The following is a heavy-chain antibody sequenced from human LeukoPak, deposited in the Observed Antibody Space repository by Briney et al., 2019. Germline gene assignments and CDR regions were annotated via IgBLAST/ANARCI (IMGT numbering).Heavy chain of an antibody. V-gene: IGHV4-59*01. CDR2: IYYSGST. Sequence: SETLSLTCTVSGGSISSYYWSWIRQPPGKGLEWIGYIYYSGSTNYNPSLKSRVTISVDTSKNQFSLKLSSVTAADTAVYYCAREGGGYSYGYYYYYYMDVWGKGPRSPSP. CDR3: AREGGGYSYGYYYYYYMDV. D-gene: IGHD5-18*01. J-gene: IGHJ6*03. CDR1: GGSISSYY.